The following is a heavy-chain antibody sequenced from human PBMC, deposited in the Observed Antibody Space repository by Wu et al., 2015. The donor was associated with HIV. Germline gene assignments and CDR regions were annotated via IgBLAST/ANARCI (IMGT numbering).Heavy chain of an antibody. CDR1: GYTFINNF. V-gene: IGHV1/OR15-1*04. Sequence: QIQLVQSRAAVKKPGASVKVSCSTFGYTFINNFLHWVRQAPGQGPEWMGVINPRTDSTTYAESFEGRLTMTRDTSKDTMYMELTGLRSEDTATYYCARERVDYDRRWVVGLSRGYYFDHVGPGNADHRLL. J-gene: IGHJ4*02. D-gene: IGHD3-22*01. CDR3: ARERVDYDRRWVVGLSRGYYFDH. CDR2: INPRTDST.